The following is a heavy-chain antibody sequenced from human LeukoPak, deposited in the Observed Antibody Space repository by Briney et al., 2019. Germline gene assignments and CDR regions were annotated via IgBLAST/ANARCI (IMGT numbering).Heavy chain of an antibody. Sequence: SQTLSLTCGISGDSVSSNSAAWNWIRQSPARGLEWLGRTYYRSKWYNDYAESVESRITINPGTSKNQFSLQLNSVTPEDTAVYYCARRGPAGSSSSGMDVWGQGTTVTVSS. CDR1: GDSVSSNSAA. CDR3: ARRGPAGSSSSGMDV. V-gene: IGHV6-1*01. J-gene: IGHJ6*02. CDR2: TYYRSKWYN. D-gene: IGHD6-6*01.